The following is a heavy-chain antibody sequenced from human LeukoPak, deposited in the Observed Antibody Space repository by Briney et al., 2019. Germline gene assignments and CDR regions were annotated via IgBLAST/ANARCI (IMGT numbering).Heavy chain of an antibody. CDR3: ARAPRIAARPYYFDY. Sequence: ASVKVSCKASGYTFTGYYMHWVRQAPGQGLEWMGWINPNSGGTNYAQKFQGWVTMTRDTSISTAYMELSRLRSDDTAVYYCARAPRIAARPYYFDYWGQGTLVTVSS. V-gene: IGHV1-2*04. D-gene: IGHD6-6*01. CDR2: INPNSGGT. CDR1: GYTFTGYY. J-gene: IGHJ4*02.